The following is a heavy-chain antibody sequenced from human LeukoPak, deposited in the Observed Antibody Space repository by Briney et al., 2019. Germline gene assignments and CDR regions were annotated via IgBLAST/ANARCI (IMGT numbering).Heavy chain of an antibody. V-gene: IGHV3-21*01. CDR3: ARDRVAVAGTPIDY. Sequence: GGSLRLSCAAPGFTFSDYYMNWVRQAPGKGLEWVSSISSSSSYIYYADSLKGRFTISRDNAKNSLYLQMNSLRAEDTAIYYCARDRVAVAGTPIDYWGQGTLVTVSS. D-gene: IGHD6-19*01. CDR1: GFTFSDYY. J-gene: IGHJ4*02. CDR2: ISSSSSYI.